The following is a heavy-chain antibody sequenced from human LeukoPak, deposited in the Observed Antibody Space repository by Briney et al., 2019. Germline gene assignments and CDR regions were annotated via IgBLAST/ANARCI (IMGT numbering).Heavy chain of an antibody. D-gene: IGHD2-15*01. CDR1: GGSFSGYY. CDR3: ARGYCSGGSCYSYYYYNYMDV. V-gene: IGHV4-34*01. J-gene: IGHJ6*03. Sequence: SETLSLTCAVYGGSFSGYYWSWIRQPPGKGLEWIGEISHSGSTNYNPSLKSRVTISVDTSKNQFSLKLSSVTAADTAVYYCARGYCSGGSCYSYYYYNYMDVWGKGTTVTVSS. CDR2: ISHSGST.